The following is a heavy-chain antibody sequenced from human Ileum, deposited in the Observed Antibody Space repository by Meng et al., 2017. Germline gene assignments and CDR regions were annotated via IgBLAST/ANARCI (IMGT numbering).Heavy chain of an antibody. V-gene: IGHV3-30*04. CDR2: LSFDGSNA. CDR3: AKADSRAYYYGMDV. CDR1: GFPFSMFS. D-gene: IGHD3-22*01. J-gene: IGHJ6*02. Sequence: GESLKISCVASGFPFSMFSMHWVRQAPGKGLEWVAVLSFDGSNAHYADSVKGRFTISKEYSKKTLYLQMDSLRGDDTAVYYCAKADSRAYYYGMDVWGQGTTVTVSS.